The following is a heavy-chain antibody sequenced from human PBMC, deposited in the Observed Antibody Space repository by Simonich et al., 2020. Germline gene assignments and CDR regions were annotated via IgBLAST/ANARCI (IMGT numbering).Heavy chain of an antibody. J-gene: IGHJ4*02. V-gene: IGHV1-18*01. CDR1: GYTFTSYG. CDR2: ISAYNDNT. D-gene: IGHD2-15*01. Sequence: QVQLVQSGAEVKKPGASVKVSCKASGYTFTSYGISWVRQAPGQGLEWMGWISAYNDNTNYAKKLQGRVTMTTDTATSTAYMELRSLRSDDTAVYYCARASRGTWWYYYFDYWGQGTLVTVSS. CDR3: ARASRGTWWYYYFDY.